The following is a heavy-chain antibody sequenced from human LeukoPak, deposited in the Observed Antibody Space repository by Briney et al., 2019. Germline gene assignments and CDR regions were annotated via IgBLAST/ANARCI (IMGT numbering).Heavy chain of an antibody. V-gene: IGHV1-46*01. CDR2: IKDSGTT. CDR3: ARECPHTFYFDY. Sequence: ASVKVSCKASGYSFTTYHIHWVRQAPGQGLEWMGIIKDSGTTIYPQKFQGRDTMTRDTSTSTVYMEVSSLRSEDTAVYYCARECPHTFYFDYWGQGTLVTVSS. D-gene: IGHD3-16*01. CDR1: GYSFTTYH. J-gene: IGHJ4*02.